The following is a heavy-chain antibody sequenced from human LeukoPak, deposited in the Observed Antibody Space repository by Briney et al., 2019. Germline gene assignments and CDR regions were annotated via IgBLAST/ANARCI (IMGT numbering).Heavy chain of an antibody. D-gene: IGHD6-19*01. Sequence: PSETLSLTCSVSRGLITNNNYFWGWIRQAPGKGLEWIGSIYYSGSTYYNPSLKSRVTISVDTSKNQFSLKLSSVTAADTAVYYCARSRVEGLVDYWGQGTLVTVSS. CDR2: IYYSGST. CDR1: RGLITNNNYF. J-gene: IGHJ4*02. CDR3: ARSRVEGLVDY. V-gene: IGHV4-39*07.